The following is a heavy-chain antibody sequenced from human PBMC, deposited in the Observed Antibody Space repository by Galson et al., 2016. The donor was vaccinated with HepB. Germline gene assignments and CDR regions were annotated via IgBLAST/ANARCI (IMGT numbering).Heavy chain of an antibody. CDR2: IRSDGGDT. Sequence: SLRLSCAASGFPLSNYQMSWVRQVPGKGLEWLSTIRSDGGDTYFADSVKGRFTISRDNSKNTMSLQMSSLRAEDTALYYCARDSSGWSRDYWGQGTLVTVSS. CDR3: ARDSSGWSRDY. V-gene: IGHV3-23*01. CDR1: GFPLSNYQ. J-gene: IGHJ4*02. D-gene: IGHD6-19*01.